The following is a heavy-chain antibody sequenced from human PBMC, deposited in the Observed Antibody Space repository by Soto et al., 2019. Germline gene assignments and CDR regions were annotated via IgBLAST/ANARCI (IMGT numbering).Heavy chain of an antibody. J-gene: IGHJ3*02. CDR2: IYYSGST. Sequence: SETLSLTCTVSCGSISSYYWSWLRQPPGKGLEWIGYIYYSGSTNYNPSLKSRVTISVDTSKNQFSLKLSSVTAADTAVYYCARGGFLTMGYSSSWYELEHAFDIWGQGTMVT. D-gene: IGHD6-13*01. CDR3: ARGGFLTMGYSSSWYELEHAFDI. V-gene: IGHV4-59*01. CDR1: CGSISSYY.